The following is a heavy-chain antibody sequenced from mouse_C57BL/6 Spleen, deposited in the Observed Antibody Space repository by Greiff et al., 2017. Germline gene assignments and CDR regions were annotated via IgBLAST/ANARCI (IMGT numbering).Heavy chain of an antibody. CDR1: GFNIKDYY. V-gene: IGHV14-2*01. CDR3: ADYDYDGWFAY. CDR2: IDPEDGET. D-gene: IGHD2-4*01. Sequence: EVQLQQSGAELVKPGASVKLSCTASGFNIKDYYMHWVKQRPEQGLEWIGRIDPEDGETKYAPKFLGKATITADTSSNTAYLQLSSLTSEDTAVYYCADYDYDGWFAYWGQGTLVTVSA. J-gene: IGHJ3*01.